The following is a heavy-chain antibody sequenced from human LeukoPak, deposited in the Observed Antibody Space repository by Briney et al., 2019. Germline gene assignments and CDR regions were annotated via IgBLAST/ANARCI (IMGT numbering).Heavy chain of an antibody. CDR3: ARVGFWSGYSSGY. Sequence: SETLSLTCTVSGASVSSSTYYWSWIRQPPGKGLEWIGEINHSGSTNYNPSLKSRVTISVDTSKNQFSLKLSSVTAADTAVYYCARVGFWSGYSSGYWGQGTLVTVSS. CDR1: GASVSSSTYY. CDR2: INHSGST. V-gene: IGHV4-39*07. D-gene: IGHD3-3*01. J-gene: IGHJ4*02.